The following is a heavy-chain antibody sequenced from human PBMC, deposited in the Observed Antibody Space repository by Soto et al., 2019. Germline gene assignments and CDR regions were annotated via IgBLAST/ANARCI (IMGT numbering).Heavy chain of an antibody. D-gene: IGHD5-18*01. J-gene: IGHJ4*02. CDR2: IYYSGDT. CDR3: AGGFNYGLPTFDY. CDR1: GGSISSYY. V-gene: IGHV4-59*01. Sequence: QVQLQESGPGLVKPSETLSLACTVSGGSISSYYWSWTRQPPGKGLEWIGYIYYSGDTNYNPSLKSRVTISLDTSKNQFSLRLSSVTAADTAVYYCAGGFNYGLPTFDYWGQGTLVTVSS.